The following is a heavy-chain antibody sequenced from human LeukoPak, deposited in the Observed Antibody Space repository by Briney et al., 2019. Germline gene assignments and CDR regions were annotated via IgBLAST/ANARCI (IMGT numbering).Heavy chain of an antibody. Sequence: GGSLRLSCAASGFTLSSYGIHWVRQAPGKGLEWVAVISNDGSNKYYVDSVKGRFTISRDNSKNTLNLQMNSLRAEDTAVYYCVKDRTGTYTLDYWGQGTLVTVSS. CDR3: VKDRTGTYTLDY. V-gene: IGHV3-30*18. D-gene: IGHD3-10*01. CDR1: GFTLSSYG. J-gene: IGHJ4*02. CDR2: ISNDGSNK.